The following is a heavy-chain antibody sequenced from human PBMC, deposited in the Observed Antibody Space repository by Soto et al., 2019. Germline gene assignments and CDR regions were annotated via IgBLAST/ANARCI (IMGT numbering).Heavy chain of an antibody. V-gene: IGHV3-21*01. CDR2: ISSSSSYI. CDR3: ARDQSGWGDGYNVT. D-gene: IGHD2-21*01. J-gene: IGHJ4*02. CDR1: GFTFSSYS. Sequence: GGSLRLSWAASGFTFSSYSMNWVRQAPGKGLEWVSSISSSSSYIYYADSVKGRFTISRDNAKNSLYLQMNSLRAEDTAVYYCARDQSGWGDGYNVTWGQGTLVTVSS.